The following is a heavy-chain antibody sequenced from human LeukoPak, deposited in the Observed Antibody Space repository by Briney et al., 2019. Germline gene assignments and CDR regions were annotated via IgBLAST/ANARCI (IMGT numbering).Heavy chain of an antibody. CDR2: LYSGGSS. V-gene: IGHV3-66*01. D-gene: IGHD1-26*01. J-gene: IGHJ4*02. CDR3: ARSKTGSYARPFDY. CDR1: GVSVSSDY. Sequence: GGSLTLSCAASGVSVSSDYMSWVRQAPGKGLECVGLLYSGGSSHYAGSVKGRFTISRDKSKHMVFLQMNSLRAADTAVYVCARSKTGSYARPFDYWGQGTLVTVSS.